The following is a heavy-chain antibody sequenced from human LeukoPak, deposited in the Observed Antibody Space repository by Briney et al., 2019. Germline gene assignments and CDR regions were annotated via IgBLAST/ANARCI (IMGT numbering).Heavy chain of an antibody. V-gene: IGHV1-69*04. D-gene: IGHD5-12*01. J-gene: IGHJ4*02. CDR1: GGTFTTYA. CDR3: ASVYSGYDNTIDY. Sequence: ASVKVSCKASGGTFTTYAISWVRHAPGQGLEWMGRIIPMLGIANYAQKFQGRVTITTDKSTSTAYMELSSLRSDDTAVYYCASVYSGYDNTIDYWGQGTQVTVSS. CDR2: IIPMLGIA.